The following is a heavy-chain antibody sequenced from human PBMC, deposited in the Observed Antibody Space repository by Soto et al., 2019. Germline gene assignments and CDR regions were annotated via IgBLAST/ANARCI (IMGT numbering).Heavy chain of an antibody. CDR3: ARDRTISIAVAAYYFDC. Sequence: EVQLVESGGGLVKPGGSLRLSCAASGFTFSSYSMNWVRQAPGKGLEWVSSISSSSSYIYYADSVKGRFTISRDNAKNSLYLQMNSLRAEDTAVYYCARDRTISIAVAAYYFDCWGQGTLVTASS. CDR2: ISSSSSYI. CDR1: GFTFSSYS. J-gene: IGHJ4*02. V-gene: IGHV3-21*01. D-gene: IGHD6-19*01.